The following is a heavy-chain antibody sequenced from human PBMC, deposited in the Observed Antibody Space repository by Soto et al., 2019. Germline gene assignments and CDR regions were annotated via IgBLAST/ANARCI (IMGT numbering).Heavy chain of an antibody. V-gene: IGHV3-23*01. Sequence: GGCLRLSCAASGCTCDNYAMSWVRQKTGKGLEWFSTISGSGSSTYYAESLKGRFTISRANIRNMVHLQLSSLRAEDAAVYYCAKRGPGSAYYYGMDVWGQGTTVTVSS. CDR2: ISGSGSST. CDR1: GCTCDNYA. CDR3: AKRGPGSAYYYGMDV. J-gene: IGHJ6*02. D-gene: IGHD6-19*01.